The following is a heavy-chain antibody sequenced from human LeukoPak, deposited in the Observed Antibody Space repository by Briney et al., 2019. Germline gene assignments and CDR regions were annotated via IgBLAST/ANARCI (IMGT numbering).Heavy chain of an antibody. CDR1: GYTFTGYY. J-gene: IGHJ4*02. CDR3: ARGDYDSSGYYYN. Sequence: SVKVSCKASGYTFTGYYIHWVRQAPGQGLEWMGRIIPIFGTANYAQKFQGRVTITTDESTSTAYMELSSLRSEDTAVYYCARGDYDSSGYYYNWGQGTLVTVSS. V-gene: IGHV1-69*05. D-gene: IGHD3-22*01. CDR2: IIPIFGTA.